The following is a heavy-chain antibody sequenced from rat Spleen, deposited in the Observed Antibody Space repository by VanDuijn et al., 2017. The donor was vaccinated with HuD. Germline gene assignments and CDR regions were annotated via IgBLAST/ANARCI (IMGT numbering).Heavy chain of an antibody. Sequence: QVQLKESGPGLVQPSQTLSLTCTVSGFSLTSYHVHWVRQPPGKGLEWMGLMRSDGDTSYDSDLRSRLIISRDTSKSQVFLQRNSLQTEETGTYYCARESREGYYWYFDFWGPGAMVTVSS. CDR3: ARESREGYYWYFDF. CDR1: GFSLTSYH. J-gene: IGHJ1*01. CDR2: MRSDGDT. D-gene: IGHD1-11*01. V-gene: IGHV2-32*01.